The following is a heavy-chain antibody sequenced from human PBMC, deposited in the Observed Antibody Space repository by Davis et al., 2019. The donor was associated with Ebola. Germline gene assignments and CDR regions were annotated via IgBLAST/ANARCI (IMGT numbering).Heavy chain of an antibody. D-gene: IGHD5-12*01. J-gene: IGHJ4*02. CDR2: INSDGSST. CDR1: GFTFSSYW. Sequence: HTGGSLRLSCAASGFTFSSYWMHWVRQAPGKGLVWVSRINSDGSSTSYADSVKGRFTISRDNSKNTLYLQMNSLRAEDTAVYYCAKDFNIVATFYFDYWGQGTLVTVSS. V-gene: IGHV3-74*01. CDR3: AKDFNIVATFYFDY.